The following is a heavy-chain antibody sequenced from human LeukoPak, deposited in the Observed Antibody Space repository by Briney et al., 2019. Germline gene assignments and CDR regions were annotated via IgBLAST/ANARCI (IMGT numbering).Heavy chain of an antibody. CDR1: GFTFTNYV. J-gene: IGHJ4*02. V-gene: IGHV3-23*01. CDR3: AKRTGVTELHFDH. CDR2: ISENGGAA. Sequence: GGSLRLSCAASGFTFTNYVMGWVRQAQGKGLEWVSAISENGGAADYADSVRGRFTISRDNSRNTLYQQMNSLRAEDTAVYYCAKRTGVTELHFDHWGQGTLVTVSS. D-gene: IGHD1-7*01.